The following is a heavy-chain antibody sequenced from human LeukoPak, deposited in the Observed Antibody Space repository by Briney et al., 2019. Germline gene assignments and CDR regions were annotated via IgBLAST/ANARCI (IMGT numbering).Heavy chain of an antibody. CDR1: GGSISSGDYY. D-gene: IGHD3-10*01. J-gene: IGHJ5*02. V-gene: IGHV4-30-4*01. Sequence: PSQTLSLTCTVSGGSISSGDYYWSWIRQPPGKGLEWIGYIYYSGSTYYNPSLKSRVTISVDTSKNQFSLKLSSVTAADTAVYYCASVLWFGEDHWFDPWGQGTLVTVSS. CDR3: ASVLWFGEDHWFDP. CDR2: IYYSGST.